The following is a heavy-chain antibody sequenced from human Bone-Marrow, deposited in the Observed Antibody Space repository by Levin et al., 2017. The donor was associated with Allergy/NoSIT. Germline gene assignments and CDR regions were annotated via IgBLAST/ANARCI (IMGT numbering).Heavy chain of an antibody. J-gene: IGHJ4*02. Sequence: PGGSLRLSCEASGFTFVNYAMSWVRQAPGKGLEWVSGITGGGGTTYYADAVKGRFTISRDNSKNTLYLQMNNLSAEDTAVYYCAKGAYPGISAIVFYFDSWGQGNLVTVSS. D-gene: IGHD1-14*01. V-gene: IGHV3-23*01. CDR3: AKGAYPGISAIVFYFDS. CDR2: ITGGGGTT. CDR1: GFTFVNYA.